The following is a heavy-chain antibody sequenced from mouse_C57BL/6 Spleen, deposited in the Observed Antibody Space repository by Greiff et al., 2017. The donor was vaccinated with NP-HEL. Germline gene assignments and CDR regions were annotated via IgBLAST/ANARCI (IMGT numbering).Heavy chain of an antibody. CDR3: ATGFFDY. Sequence: EVKLQESGPGLVKPSQSLSLTCSVTGYSITSGYYWNWIRQFPGNKLEWMGYISYDGSNNYNPSLKNRISITRDTSKNQFFLKLNSVTTEDTATYYCATGFFDYWGQGTTLTVSS. CDR1: GYSITSGYY. CDR2: ISYDGSN. J-gene: IGHJ2*01. V-gene: IGHV3-6*01. D-gene: IGHD4-1*01.